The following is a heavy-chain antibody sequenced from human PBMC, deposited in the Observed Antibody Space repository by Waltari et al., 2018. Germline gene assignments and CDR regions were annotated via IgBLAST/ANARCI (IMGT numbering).Heavy chain of an antibody. CDR3: ARDQGKYSSGPSYFDY. CDR1: GFTFSSYS. V-gene: IGHV3-48*01. D-gene: IGHD6-19*01. J-gene: IGHJ4*02. Sequence: EVQLVESGGGLVQPGGSLRLSCAASGFTFSSYSMNWVRQAPGKGLEWVSYISSSSSTIYYADSGKGRFTISRDNAKNSLYLQMNSLRAEDTAVYYCARDQGKYSSGPSYFDYWGQGTLVTVSS. CDR2: ISSSSSTI.